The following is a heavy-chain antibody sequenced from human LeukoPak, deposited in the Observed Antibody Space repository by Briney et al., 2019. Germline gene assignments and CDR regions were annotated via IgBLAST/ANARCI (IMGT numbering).Heavy chain of an antibody. Sequence: SETLSLTCTVSGGSISTYYWSWIRQPPGKGLEWIGNIYYSGSTDYNPSLKSRVTLSVNTSKNQFSLTLNYVIAADTAVYYCARVAYGGNWFDPWGQGILVTVSS. CDR1: GGSISTYY. CDR3: ARVAYGGNWFDP. D-gene: IGHD2-21*01. J-gene: IGHJ5*01. CDR2: IYYSGST. V-gene: IGHV4-59*01.